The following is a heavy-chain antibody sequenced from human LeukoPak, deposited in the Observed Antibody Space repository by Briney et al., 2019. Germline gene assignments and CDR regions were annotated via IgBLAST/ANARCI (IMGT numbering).Heavy chain of an antibody. CDR2: ISSSGSTI. CDR3: ARDPSLAVAGFFDY. CDR1: GFTFSSYE. Sequence: GGSLRLSCAASGFTFSSYEMNWDRQAPGKGLEWASYISSSGSTIYYADSVKGRFTISRDNAKNSLYLQMNSLRAEDTAVYYCARDPSLAVAGFFDYWGQGTLVTVSS. D-gene: IGHD6-19*01. V-gene: IGHV3-48*03. J-gene: IGHJ4*02.